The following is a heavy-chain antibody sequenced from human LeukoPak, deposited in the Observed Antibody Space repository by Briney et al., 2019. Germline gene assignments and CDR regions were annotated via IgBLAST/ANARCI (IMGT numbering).Heavy chain of an antibody. V-gene: IGHV4-38-2*02. J-gene: IGHJ5*02. CDR3: ASLLLHSRITMIVVVIRGWFDP. D-gene: IGHD3-22*01. CDR2: FFLKGST. CDR1: GYSITSAYY. Sequence: SSETLSLTCTVSGYSITSAYYWGWIRQPPGKGLEWIGSFFLKGSTYYNPSLKSRVTISVDTSKNQFSLKLSSVAAADTAVYYCASLLLHSRITMIVVVIRGWFDPWGQGTLVTVSS.